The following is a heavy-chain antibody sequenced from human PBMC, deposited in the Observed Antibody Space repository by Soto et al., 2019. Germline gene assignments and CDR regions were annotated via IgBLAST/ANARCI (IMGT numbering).Heavy chain of an antibody. J-gene: IGHJ6*01. CDR2: MNPNSGNT. V-gene: IGHV1-8*01. CDR3: ARDTVTTSLDYYYYGMDV. D-gene: IGHD4-17*01. Sequence: AASVKVSCKASGYTFTSYDINWVRQATGQGLEWMGWMNPNSGNTGYAQKFQGRVTMTRNTSISTAYMELSSLRSEDTAVYYCARDTVTTSLDYYYYGMDVWGQGTTVTVSS. CDR1: GYTFTSYD.